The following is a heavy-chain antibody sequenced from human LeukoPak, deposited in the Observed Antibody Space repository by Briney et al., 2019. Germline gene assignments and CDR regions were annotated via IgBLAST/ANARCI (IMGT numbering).Heavy chain of an antibody. CDR3: ARHPDPYSSVDY. J-gene: IGHJ4*02. D-gene: IGHD6-19*01. CDR2: IYHSGST. Sequence: SETLSLTCAVSGYSISSGYYWGWIRQPPGKGLEWIGSIYHSGSTYYNPSLKSQVTISVDTSKNQFSLKLSSVTAADTAVYYCARHPDPYSSVDYWGQGTLVTVSS. CDR1: GYSISSGYY. V-gene: IGHV4-38-2*01.